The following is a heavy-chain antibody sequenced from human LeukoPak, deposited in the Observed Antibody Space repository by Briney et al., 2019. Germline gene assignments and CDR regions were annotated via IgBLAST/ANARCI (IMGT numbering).Heavy chain of an antibody. CDR1: GFIFNNYA. Sequence: PGGSLRLSCAGSGFIFNNYAMHWVRQPPGKGLEWASGISWNSGSIDYADSVKGRFTISRDNAKNSLYLQMSSLRVEDTAFYYCAKDNRRHYTSGPNPDSLHWGQGALVTVSS. CDR3: AKDNRRHYTSGPNPDSLH. J-gene: IGHJ4*02. CDR2: ISWNSGSI. D-gene: IGHD6-19*01. V-gene: IGHV3-9*01.